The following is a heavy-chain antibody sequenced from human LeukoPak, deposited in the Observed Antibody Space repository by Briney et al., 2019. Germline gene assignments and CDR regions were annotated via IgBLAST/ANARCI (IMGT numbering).Heavy chain of an antibody. V-gene: IGHV4-4*07. J-gene: IGHJ6*03. Sequence: SETLSLACTVSGGSISSYYWSWIRQPAGKGLEWIGRIYTSGSTNYNPSLKSRVTMSVDTSKNQFSLKLSSVTAADTAVYYCARDYGSGSYWAYYYYYYMDVWGKGTTVTISS. CDR3: ARDYGSGSYWAYYYYYYMDV. CDR1: GGSISSYY. D-gene: IGHD3-10*01. CDR2: IYTSGST.